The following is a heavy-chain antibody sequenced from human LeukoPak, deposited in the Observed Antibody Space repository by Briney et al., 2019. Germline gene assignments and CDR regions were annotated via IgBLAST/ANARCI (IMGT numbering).Heavy chain of an antibody. CDR1: GFTFSSYG. V-gene: IGHV3-23*01. D-gene: IGHD1-1*01. J-gene: IGHJ4*02. CDR2: ISGSGGNT. CDR3: AKSKQLAPWDY. Sequence: GGSLRLSCAASGFTFSSYGMTWVRQAPGKGLEWVSTISGSGGNTYYADSVKGRFTISRDNSKNTLYLQMNSLRAEDTAVYYCAKSKQLAPWDYWGQGILVTVSS.